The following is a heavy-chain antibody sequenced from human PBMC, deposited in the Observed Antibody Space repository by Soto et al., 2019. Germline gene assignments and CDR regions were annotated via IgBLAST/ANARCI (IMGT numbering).Heavy chain of an antibody. V-gene: IGHV4-4*07. CDR3: AKDQSGAADI. J-gene: IGHJ3*02. CDR1: GASIRTYS. CDR2: MYTNGRT. Sequence: LSLTCTVSGASIRTYSWSWIRQSAGKGLEWIGHMYTNGRTNYIPSLKSRITMSVDTSKNQFSLNLKFVTAADTAVYFCAKDQSGAADIWGQGTMVTV. D-gene: IGHD7-27*01.